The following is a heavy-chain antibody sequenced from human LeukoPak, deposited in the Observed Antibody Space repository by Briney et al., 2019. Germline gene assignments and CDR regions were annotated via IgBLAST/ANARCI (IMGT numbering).Heavy chain of an antibody. Sequence: EASVKVSCEASGYSFTIYYLHWLRQAPGQGLEWMGWINPDTGGTYYAQKFKGRVTISRDTSINTAYMEVSRLTSDDTAVYYCAQSSGWDSLKYWGQGTLVTVSS. D-gene: IGHD6-19*01. J-gene: IGHJ4*02. CDR2: INPDTGGT. CDR1: GYSFTIYY. V-gene: IGHV1-2*02. CDR3: AQSSGWDSLKY.